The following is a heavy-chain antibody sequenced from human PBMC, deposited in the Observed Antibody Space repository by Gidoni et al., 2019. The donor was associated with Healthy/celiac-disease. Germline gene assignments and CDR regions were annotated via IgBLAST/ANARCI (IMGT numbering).Heavy chain of an antibody. D-gene: IGHD3-10*01. V-gene: IGHV3-66*02. J-gene: IGHJ4*02. Sequence: EVQLVESGGGLVQPGGSLRLSCAASGFTVSSNYMSWVRQAPGKGLEWVSVMYSGGSTYYADSVKGRFTISRDNSKNTLYLQMNSLRAEDTAVYYCARASKYYYGSGSLDYWGQGTLVTVSS. CDR1: GFTVSSNY. CDR3: ARASKYYYGSGSLDY. CDR2: MYSGGST.